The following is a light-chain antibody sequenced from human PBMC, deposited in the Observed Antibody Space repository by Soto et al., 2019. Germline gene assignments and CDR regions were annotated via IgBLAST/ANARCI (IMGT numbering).Light chain of an antibody. CDR1: ESVSNS. CDR3: QHRAGWPPALT. Sequence: ETVLIQSPATLSLSPGERATLSCRASESVSNSLAWYQHKPGQAPGLLIYNASNRATGIPARFSGSGSGTDFTLTISSLEPEDFAVYFCQHRAGWPPALTLGGGTKVDIK. CDR2: NAS. J-gene: IGKJ4*01. V-gene: IGKV3-11*01.